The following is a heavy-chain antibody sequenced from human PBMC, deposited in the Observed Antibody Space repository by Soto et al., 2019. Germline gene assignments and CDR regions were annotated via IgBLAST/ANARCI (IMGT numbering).Heavy chain of an antibody. CDR3: ARVKRQQLIIDAFDI. V-gene: IGHV3-74*01. Sequence: VQLVESGGGLVQPGGSLRRSCAAAGFTFSSYWMHWVRQAPGKGLVRVSRINSDGNSTSYADSVKGQVTISRDNPKNTLYRQMNSLRADDTAVYYCARVKRQQLIIDAFDIWGQGTMVTASS. CDR2: INSDGNST. D-gene: IGHD6-13*01. J-gene: IGHJ3*02. CDR1: GFTFSSYW.